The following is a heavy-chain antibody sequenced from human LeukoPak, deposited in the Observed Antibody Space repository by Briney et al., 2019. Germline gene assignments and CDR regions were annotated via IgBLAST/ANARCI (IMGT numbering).Heavy chain of an antibody. V-gene: IGHV4-34*01. D-gene: IGHD3-9*01. CDR2: INHSGST. CDR3: AREGRYFDWLLYGTRYYYYYMDV. J-gene: IGHJ6*03. Sequence: PSETLSLTCAVYGGSFSGYYWSWIRQPPGKGLEWIGEINHSGSTNYNPSLKSRVTISVDTSKNQFSLKLSSVTAADTAVYYCAREGRYFDWLLYGTRYYYYYMDVWGKGTTVTVSS. CDR1: GGSFSGYY.